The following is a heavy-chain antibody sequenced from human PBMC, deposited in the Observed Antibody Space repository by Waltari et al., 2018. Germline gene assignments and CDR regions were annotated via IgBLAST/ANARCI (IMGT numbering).Heavy chain of an antibody. CDR3: ARFGFSGWYRGDY. CDR1: GGSFSGYY. J-gene: IGHJ4*02. CDR2: INHSGST. V-gene: IGHV4-34*01. D-gene: IGHD6-19*01. Sequence: QVQLQQWGAGLLKPSETLSLTCAVYGGSFSGYYWSWIRQPPGKGLEWIGEINHSGSTNSNPSLKSRVTISVDTSKNQFSLKLSSVTAADTAVYYCARFGFSGWYRGDYWGQGTLVTVSS.